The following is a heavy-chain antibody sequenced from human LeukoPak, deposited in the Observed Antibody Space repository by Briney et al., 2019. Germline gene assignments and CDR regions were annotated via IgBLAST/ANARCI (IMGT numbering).Heavy chain of an antibody. V-gene: IGHV3-30*03. CDR2: ISYDRSSK. CDR1: GFTFSSYG. Sequence: GGSLRLSCAASGFTFSSYGMHWVRQAPGKGPEWVAVISYDRSSKYYADSVKGRFTTSRDNAKNSLYLQMNSLRAEDTAVYYCARDGPVYYYYYGMDVWGQGTTVTVSS. J-gene: IGHJ6*02. CDR3: ARDGPVYYYYYGMDV.